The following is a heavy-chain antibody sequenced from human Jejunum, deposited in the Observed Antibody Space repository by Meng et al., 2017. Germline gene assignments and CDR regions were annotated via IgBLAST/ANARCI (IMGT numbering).Heavy chain of an antibody. V-gene: IGHV4-4*02. CDR2: VYHSGST. Sequence: QVSMQVSGPGLVKPSETLPLTCAVSGGSIESNNWWTWIRQPPGQGLEWIGEVYHSGSTHYNPSLQSRVTISIDNSKNRFSLSLNSVTAADTAIYYCARADYVRYFDLWGRGTLVTVSS. CDR1: GGSIESNNW. D-gene: IGHD3-10*02. J-gene: IGHJ2*01. CDR3: ARADYVRYFDL.